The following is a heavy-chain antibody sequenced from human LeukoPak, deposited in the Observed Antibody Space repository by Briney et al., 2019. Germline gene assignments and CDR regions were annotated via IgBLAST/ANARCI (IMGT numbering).Heavy chain of an antibody. J-gene: IGHJ4*02. CDR3: ARAGDSSGSFHYIPFDY. CDR1: GGSISSGGYF. V-gene: IGHV4-31*03. Sequence: KPSETLSLTCTVSGGSISSGGYFWSWIRQHPGKGLEWIGYIYYSGSTYYNPSLKSRVTISVDTSKNQFSLELSSVTAADTAVYYCARAGDSSGSFHYIPFDYWGQGTLVTVSS. CDR2: IYYSGST. D-gene: IGHD6-19*01.